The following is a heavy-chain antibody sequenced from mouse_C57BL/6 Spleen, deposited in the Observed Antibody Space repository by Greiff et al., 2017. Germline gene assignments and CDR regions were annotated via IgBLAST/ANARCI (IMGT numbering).Heavy chain of an antibody. CDR1: GYSITSGYY. CDR3: ARDDYDYDDGFAY. Sequence: VQLKESGPGLVKPSQSLSLTCSVTGYSITSGYYWNWIRQFPGNKLEWMGYISYDGSNNYNPSLKNRISITRDTSKNQFFLKLNSVTTEDTATYYCARDDYDYDDGFAYWGQGTLVTVSA. V-gene: IGHV3-6*01. CDR2: ISYDGSN. J-gene: IGHJ3*01. D-gene: IGHD2-4*01.